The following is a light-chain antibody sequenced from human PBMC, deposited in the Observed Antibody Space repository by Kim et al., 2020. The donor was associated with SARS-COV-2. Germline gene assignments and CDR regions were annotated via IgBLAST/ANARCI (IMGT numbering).Light chain of an antibody. J-gene: IGLJ3*02. V-gene: IGLV4-69*01. CDR3: QTWGTGIRV. CDR1: SGHSSYA. Sequence: SVKLTCTLSSGHSSYAIAWYRQQPEKGPRYLMKLNSDGSHSKGDGIPDRFSGSSSGAERYLSISSLQSEDEADYYCQTWGTGIRVFGGGTQLTVL. CDR2: LNSDGSH.